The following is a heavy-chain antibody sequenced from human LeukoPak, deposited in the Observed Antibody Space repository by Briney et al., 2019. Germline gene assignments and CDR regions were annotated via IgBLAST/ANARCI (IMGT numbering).Heavy chain of an antibody. D-gene: IGHD1-26*01. Sequence: SETLSLTCTVSGGSISSSSYYWGCIRQPPGKGLEWIGSIYYSGSTYYNPSLKSRVTISVDTSKNQFSLKLSSVTAADTAVYYCARSWSGSYLTYFDYWGQGTLVTVSS. V-gene: IGHV4-39*07. CDR3: ARSWSGSYLTYFDY. J-gene: IGHJ4*02. CDR1: GGSISSSSYY. CDR2: IYYSGST.